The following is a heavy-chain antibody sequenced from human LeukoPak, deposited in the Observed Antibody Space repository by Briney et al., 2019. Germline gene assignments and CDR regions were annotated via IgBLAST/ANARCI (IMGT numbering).Heavy chain of an antibody. CDR3: ARRRDGYNYVGTDY. Sequence: GESLKISCKISGYILTRNWIGWVRQMPGKGLEWMGIIYPGDSDTTYSPSFQGQVTISADKSISTAYLQWSSLKASDTAMYYCARRRDGYNYVGTDYWGQGTLVTVSS. J-gene: IGHJ4*02. V-gene: IGHV5-51*01. D-gene: IGHD5-24*01. CDR2: IYPGDSDT. CDR1: GYILTRNW.